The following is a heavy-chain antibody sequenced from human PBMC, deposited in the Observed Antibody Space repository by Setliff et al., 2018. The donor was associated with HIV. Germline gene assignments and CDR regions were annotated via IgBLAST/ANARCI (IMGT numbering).Heavy chain of an antibody. CDR3: TRSSSDWIQVRFDP. CDR1: GGTFSSYV. D-gene: IGHD6-19*01. J-gene: IGHJ5*02. Sequence: SVKVSCKASGGTFSSYVISWVRQAPGQGLEWMGGIIPIFGTANYAQKFQGRVTITADESTSTAYMELSSLRSDDTAVYFCTRSSSDWIQVRFDPWGQGTLVTVSS. V-gene: IGHV1-69*13. CDR2: IIPIFGTA.